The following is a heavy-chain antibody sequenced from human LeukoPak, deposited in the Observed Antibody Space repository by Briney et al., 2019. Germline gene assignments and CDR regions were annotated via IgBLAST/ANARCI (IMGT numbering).Heavy chain of an antibody. CDR2: IYHSGST. Sequence: PSETLSLTCTVSGGFISSSSYYWGWIRQPPGKGLEWIGSIYHSGSTYYSPSLKSRVTISVDTSKNQFSLKLSSVTTADTAMYYCARNPSGGYYYFDYWGQGTLVTVSS. CDR1: GGFISSSSYY. CDR3: ARNPSGGYYYFDY. D-gene: IGHD2-15*01. J-gene: IGHJ4*02. V-gene: IGHV4-39*07.